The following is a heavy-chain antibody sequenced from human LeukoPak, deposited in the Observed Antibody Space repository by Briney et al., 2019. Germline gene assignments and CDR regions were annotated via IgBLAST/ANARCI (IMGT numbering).Heavy chain of an antibody. Sequence: PGGSLRLSCAASGFTFSSYEMNWVRQAPGKGLEWVAYISVSGRTISYADSVKGRFTISRDNAKNSLYLQINSLRAEDTAVYYCAREYSGSWNFPLDYWGQGTLVTVSS. V-gene: IGHV3-48*03. CDR3: AREYSGSWNFPLDY. CDR2: ISVSGRTI. CDR1: GFTFSSYE. D-gene: IGHD6-13*01. J-gene: IGHJ4*02.